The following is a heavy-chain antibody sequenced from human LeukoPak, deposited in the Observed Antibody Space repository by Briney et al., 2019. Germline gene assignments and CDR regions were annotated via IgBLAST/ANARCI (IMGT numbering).Heavy chain of an antibody. D-gene: IGHD3-3*01. CDR2: IKQDGSEK. V-gene: IGHV3-7*04. CDR3: ARAVFGVVNCFDY. Sequence: PGGSLRLSCAASGFTFSSYSTSWVRQAPGKGLEWVANIKQDGSEKYYVDSVKGRFTISRDNAKNSLYLQMNSLRAEDTAVYYCARAVFGVVNCFDYWGQGTLVTVSS. J-gene: IGHJ4*02. CDR1: GFTFSSYS.